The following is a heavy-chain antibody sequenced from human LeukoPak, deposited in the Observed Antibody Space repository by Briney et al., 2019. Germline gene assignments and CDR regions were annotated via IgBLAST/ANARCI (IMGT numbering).Heavy chain of an antibody. J-gene: IGHJ4*02. D-gene: IGHD1-26*01. CDR1: GGSISSYY. CDR3: ARGRAYSGSYYSDY. Sequence: PSETLSLTCTVSGGSISSYYWSWIRQPPGKGLEWIAYISDIGSINYNPSLKSQVTISLETSKNQFSLKLSSVTAADTAVYYCARGRAYSGSYYSDYWGQGTLVTVSS. V-gene: IGHV4-59*08. CDR2: ISDIGSI.